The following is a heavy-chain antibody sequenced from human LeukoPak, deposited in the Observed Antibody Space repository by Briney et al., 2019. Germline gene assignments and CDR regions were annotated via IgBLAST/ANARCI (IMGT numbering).Heavy chain of an antibody. CDR1: RFTFSDFY. D-gene: IGHD3-10*01. Sequence: GGSLRLTCAASRFTFSDFYMSWIRQAPGKGLEWVSYISSSGRSVYYADSVKGRFTISRDNAKNSLYLQMNSLRAEDTAVYYCATTRDTYGSGSYYPNWFDPWGQGTLVTVSS. CDR3: ATTRDTYGSGSYYPNWFDP. V-gene: IGHV3-11*04. CDR2: ISSSGRSV. J-gene: IGHJ5*02.